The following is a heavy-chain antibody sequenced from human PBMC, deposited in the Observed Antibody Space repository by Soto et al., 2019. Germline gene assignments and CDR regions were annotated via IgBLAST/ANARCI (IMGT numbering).Heavy chain of an antibody. CDR3: ARDLAVALIDY. CDR1: GYSFTSYG. Sequence: QVQLVQSGAEVKKPGASVKVSCKDSGYSFTSYGISWVRQAPGQGLEWMGWISAYNGNTKYAQKLQGRVTMTTDTYTSTDYMELRSLRADDTAVSYCARDLAVALIDYWGQGTLVTVSS. CDR2: ISAYNGNT. V-gene: IGHV1-18*01. J-gene: IGHJ4*02. D-gene: IGHD6-19*01.